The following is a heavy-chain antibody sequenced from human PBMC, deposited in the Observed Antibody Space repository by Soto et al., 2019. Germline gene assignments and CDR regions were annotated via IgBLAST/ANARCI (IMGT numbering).Heavy chain of an antibody. CDR2: LSSSGTT. D-gene: IGHD3-16*01. V-gene: IGHV4-59*08. CDR3: ARHHWGTVDLYYHVDV. CDR1: GGTISGFY. J-gene: IGHJ6*04. Sequence: QVQLQESGPGLVKPSETLSLTCTVSGGTISGFYWSWIRQSPGKGLEWIGCLSSSGTTNYNPSLKSRVTISEDTSANFFSLKVTSVAAAHTAVYYCARHHWGTVDLYYHVDVWGTGTTVTVSP.